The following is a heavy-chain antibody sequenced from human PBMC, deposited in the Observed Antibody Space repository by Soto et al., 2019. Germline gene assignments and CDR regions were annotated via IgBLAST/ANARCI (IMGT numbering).Heavy chain of an antibody. CDR1: GGSISSGGYY. CDR3: ARHGGNSYFDY. V-gene: IGHV4-31*03. D-gene: IGHD2-21*02. Sequence: SETLSLTCTVSGGSISSGGYYWSWIRQHPGQGLEWIGYIYYSGSTNYNPSLKSRVTMSVDTSKNQLSLHLSSVTAADTAVYYCARHGGNSYFDYWGQGTLVTVSS. CDR2: IYYSGST. J-gene: IGHJ4*02.